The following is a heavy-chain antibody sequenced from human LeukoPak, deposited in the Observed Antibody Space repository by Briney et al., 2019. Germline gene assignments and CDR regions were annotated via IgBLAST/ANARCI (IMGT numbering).Heavy chain of an antibody. CDR2: IYYSGST. V-gene: IGHV4-59*08. CDR3: ARHSSYGHFDY. D-gene: IGHD3-10*01. J-gene: IGHJ4*02. Sequence: SGTLSLTCTVSGGAISGFYGSWIRQPPGQGLEWIGDIYYSGSTNYNPSLKSRVTISVDASKNQFSLKLSSVTAADTAIYYCARHSSYGHFDYWGQGTLVTVSS. CDR1: GGAISGFY.